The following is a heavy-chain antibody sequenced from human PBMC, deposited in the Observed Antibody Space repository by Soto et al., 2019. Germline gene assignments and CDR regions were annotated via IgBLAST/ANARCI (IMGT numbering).Heavy chain of an antibody. CDR3: ASLQAATTIQVWSFDY. CDR2: IYYSGNT. V-gene: IGHV4-30-4*01. CDR1: GGSISSGYYY. J-gene: IGHJ4*02. D-gene: IGHD1-26*01. Sequence: PSETLSLTCSFSGGSISSGYYYCSWIRQPPWKGLEWIGNIYYSGNTYYNSSLKSRVTISVDTSKNRFSLKLRSVTAADTAVYYCASLQAATTIQVWSFDYWGPGTLVNGSS.